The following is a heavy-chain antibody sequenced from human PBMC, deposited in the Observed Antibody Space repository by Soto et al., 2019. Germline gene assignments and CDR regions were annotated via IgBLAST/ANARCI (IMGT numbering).Heavy chain of an antibody. J-gene: IGHJ5*02. CDR2: IKQDGSES. D-gene: IGHD2-21*01. V-gene: IGHV3-7*01. CDR1: GFTFIKYW. Sequence: GGSLRPSCAPSGFTFIKYWMSWVRQAPGKGLEWVANIKQDGSESNYADSVKGRFTISRDNAENSLYLQMTSLRAEDTAVYYCASARHIGPWGQGTLVTVSS. CDR3: ASARHIGP.